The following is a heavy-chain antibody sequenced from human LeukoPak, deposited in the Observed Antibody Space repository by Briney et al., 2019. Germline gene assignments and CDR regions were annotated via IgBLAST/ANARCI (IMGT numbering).Heavy chain of an antibody. V-gene: IGHV1-24*01. CDR2: FDPEDGET. CDR1: GYTLTELS. Sequence: GASVKVSCRVSGYTLTELSMHWVRQAPGKGLEWMGRFDPEDGETIYSQKFQGRVTMTEDTSTDTAYMGLRSLISEDTAVYYCARGNFYDNKGYSPELRYWGQGTLVTVSS. J-gene: IGHJ4*02. D-gene: IGHD3-10*01. CDR3: ARGNFYDNKGYSPELRY.